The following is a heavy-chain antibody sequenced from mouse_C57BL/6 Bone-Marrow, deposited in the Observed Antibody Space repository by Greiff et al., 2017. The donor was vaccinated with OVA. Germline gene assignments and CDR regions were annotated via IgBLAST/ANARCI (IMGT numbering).Heavy chain of an antibody. J-gene: IGHJ1*03. CDR3: ARWGGYYYGSRGYFDV. CDR2: IFPGGGYT. V-gene: IGHV1-63*01. D-gene: IGHD1-1*01. CDR1: GYTFTNYW. Sequence: VKLQQSGAELVRPGTSVKMSCKASGYTFTNYWIGWAKQRPGHGLEWIGDIFPGGGYTNYNEKFKCKATLTADKSSSTAYMQFSRLTSEDSDIYYGARWGGYYYGSRGYFDVWGTGTTVTVSS.